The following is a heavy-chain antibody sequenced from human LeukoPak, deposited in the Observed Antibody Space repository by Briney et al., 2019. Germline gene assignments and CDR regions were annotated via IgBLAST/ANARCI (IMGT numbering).Heavy chain of an antibody. Sequence: PGGSLRLSCAASGLIFSNYAIHWVRQTPGRGLEWLAVISYDGDNKYYADSVKGRFAISRDNSKDTLYLQMNSLRTEDTAVYYCAREGENWNDDRFFYFDYWGQGTLVTVSS. CDR1: GLIFSNYA. CDR2: ISYDGDNK. J-gene: IGHJ4*02. V-gene: IGHV3-30*09. D-gene: IGHD1-1*01. CDR3: AREGENWNDDRFFYFDY.